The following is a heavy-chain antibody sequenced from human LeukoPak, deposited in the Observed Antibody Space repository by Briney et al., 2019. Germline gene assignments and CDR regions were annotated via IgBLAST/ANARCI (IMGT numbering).Heavy chain of an antibody. V-gene: IGHV4-39*01. CDR1: GGSISSSNYY. CDR3: ARSWGFGEFDY. D-gene: IGHD3-10*01. Sequence: SETLSLTCTVSGGSISSSNYYWGWIRQPPGKRLEWIGNIYYSATTYCNPSLRSRLTMSVDTSKNQFSLKLTSVTAADTAVYYCARSWGFGEFDYWGQGTLVAISS. CDR2: IYYSATT. J-gene: IGHJ4*02.